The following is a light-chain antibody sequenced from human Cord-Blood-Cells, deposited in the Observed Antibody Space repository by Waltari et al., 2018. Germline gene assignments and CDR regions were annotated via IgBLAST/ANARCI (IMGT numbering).Light chain of an antibody. V-gene: IGKV1-8*01. CDR1: QGISSY. J-gene: IGKJ1*01. CDR3: QQYYSYPGT. CDR2: AAS. Sequence: AIRMTQSPSSFSASTGDRVPITCRASQGISSYLAWYQQKPGKAPKLLIYAASTLQSGVPSRFSGSGSGTDVTLTISCLQSEDFATYYCQQYYSYPGTFGQGTKVEIK.